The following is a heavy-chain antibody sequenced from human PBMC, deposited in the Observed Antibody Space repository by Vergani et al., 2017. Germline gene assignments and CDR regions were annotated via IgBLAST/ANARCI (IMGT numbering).Heavy chain of an antibody. CDR1: GGSISSYY. D-gene: IGHD3-16*02. Sequence: QVQLQESGPGLVKPSETLSLTCTVSGGSISSYYWSWIRQPTGKGLEWIGYIYYSGSTNYNPSLKSRVTISVDTSKNQFSLKLSSVTAADTAVYYCARGHTRGGVVHLGELSLPFDYWGQGTLVTVSS. CDR3: ARGHTRGGVVHLGELSLPFDY. V-gene: IGHV4-59*01. J-gene: IGHJ4*02. CDR2: IYYSGST.